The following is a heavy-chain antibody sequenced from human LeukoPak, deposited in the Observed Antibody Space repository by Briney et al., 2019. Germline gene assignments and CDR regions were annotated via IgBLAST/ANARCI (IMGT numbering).Heavy chain of an antibody. CDR1: GFTFSSYG. CDR3: AREYSYGYAQP. Sequence: GRSLRLSCAASGFTFSSYGMHWVRQAPGKGLEWVAVIWYDGSNKYYADSVKGRFTISRDNSKNTLYLQMNSLRAEDTAVYYCAREYSYGYAQPWGQGTLVTVSS. V-gene: IGHV3-33*01. J-gene: IGHJ5*02. CDR2: IWYDGSNK. D-gene: IGHD5-18*01.